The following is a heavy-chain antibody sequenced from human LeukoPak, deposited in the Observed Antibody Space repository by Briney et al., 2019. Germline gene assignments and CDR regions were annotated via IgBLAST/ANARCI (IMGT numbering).Heavy chain of an antibody. J-gene: IGHJ4*02. V-gene: IGHV1-69*05. CDR2: IIPIFGTA. CDR3: ARGRSPSYCSGGSCYSIRFDY. D-gene: IGHD2-15*01. CDR1: GGTFSSYA. Sequence: SVKVSCKASGGTFSSYAISWVRQAPGQGLEWMGRIIPIFGTANYAQKFQGRVTITTDESTSTAYMELSSLRSEDTAVYYCARGRSPSYCSGGSCYSIRFDYWGQGTLVTVSS.